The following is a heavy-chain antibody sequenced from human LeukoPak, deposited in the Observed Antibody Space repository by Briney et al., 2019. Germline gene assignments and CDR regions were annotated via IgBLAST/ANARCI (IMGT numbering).Heavy chain of an antibody. CDR2: IYYSGST. CDR1: GGSISSYY. Sequence: SETLSLTCTVSGGSISSYYWSWIRQPPGKGLGWIGYIYYSGSTNYNPSLKSRVTISVDTSKNQFSLKLSSVTAADTAVYYCARGPRYSSGWYVDFDYWGQGTLVTVSS. V-gene: IGHV4-59*01. J-gene: IGHJ4*02. CDR3: ARGPRYSSGWYVDFDY. D-gene: IGHD6-19*01.